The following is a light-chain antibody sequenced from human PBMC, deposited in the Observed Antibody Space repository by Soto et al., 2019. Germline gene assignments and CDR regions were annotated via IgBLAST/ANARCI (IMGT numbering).Light chain of an antibody. CDR1: SSDVGVYDY. V-gene: IGLV2-14*03. J-gene: IGLJ3*02. CDR3: SSYTTSTTRV. CDR2: DVS. Sequence: QSALTQPASVSGSPGQSITISCTGTSSDVGVYDYVSWYQQHPGKAPKLLIYDVSNRPAGISNRFSGSKSGKTASLTISGLQAADEADYYCSSYTTSTTRVFGGGTKLTVL.